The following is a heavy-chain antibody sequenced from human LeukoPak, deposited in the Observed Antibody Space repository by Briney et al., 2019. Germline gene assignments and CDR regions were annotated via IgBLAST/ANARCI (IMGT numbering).Heavy chain of an antibody. CDR2: IYHSGST. Sequence: TSETLSLTCAVSGGSISSGGYSWSWIQQPPGKGLEWIGYIYHSGSTYYNPSLKSRVTISVDRSKNQFSLKLSSVTAADTAVYYCARGSNWGGFDYWGQGTLVTVSS. CDR1: GGSISSGGYS. CDR3: ARGSNWGGFDY. J-gene: IGHJ4*02. V-gene: IGHV4-30-2*01. D-gene: IGHD7-27*01.